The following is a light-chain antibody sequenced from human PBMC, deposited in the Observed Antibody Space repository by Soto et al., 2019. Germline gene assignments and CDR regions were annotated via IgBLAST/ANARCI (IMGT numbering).Light chain of an antibody. J-gene: IGLJ2*01. Sequence: AVLTQPPSVSGAPGQRVTISCTGSSSNIGAGYDVHWYQQLPGTAPKLLIYGNSSRPSGVPDRFSGSKSGTSASLAITGLQAEDEADYYCQSYDSSLSGSVFGGGTKLTVL. CDR3: QSYDSSLSGSV. CDR1: SSNIGAGYD. V-gene: IGLV1-40*01. CDR2: GNS.